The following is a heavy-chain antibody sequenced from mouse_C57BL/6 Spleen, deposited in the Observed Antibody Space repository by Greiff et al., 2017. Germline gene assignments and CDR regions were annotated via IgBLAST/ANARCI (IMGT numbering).Heavy chain of an antibody. CDR1: GFTFSDYY. J-gene: IGHJ2*01. D-gene: IGHD2-3*01. CDR3: ARALYDYFDY. Sequence: EVKLVESEGGLVQPGSSMKLSCTASGFTFSDYYMAWVRQVPEKGLEWVANINYDGSSTYYLDSLKSRFIISRDNAKNILYLQMSSLKSEDTATYYCARALYDYFDYWGQGTTLTVSS. V-gene: IGHV5-16*01. CDR2: INYDGSST.